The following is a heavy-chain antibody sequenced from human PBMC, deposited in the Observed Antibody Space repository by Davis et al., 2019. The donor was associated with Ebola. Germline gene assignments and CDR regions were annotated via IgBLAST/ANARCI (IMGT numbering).Heavy chain of an antibody. CDR3: ARDLLWFGELWTGFDY. Sequence: MPSDPLSPTFTLPGGSIRTYYWSWVRHPPGKGLEWIGYVHYSGETKYNPSLMSRVTMSVDTSKHQFSLKLNSVTAADTAVYYCARDLLWFGELWTGFDYWGQGTLVTVSS. J-gene: IGHJ4*02. CDR1: GGSIRTYY. V-gene: IGHV4-59*01. D-gene: IGHD3-10*01. CDR2: VHYSGET.